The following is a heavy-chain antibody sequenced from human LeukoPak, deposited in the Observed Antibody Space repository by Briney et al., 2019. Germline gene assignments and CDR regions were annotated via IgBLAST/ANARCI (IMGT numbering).Heavy chain of an antibody. D-gene: IGHD6-19*01. V-gene: IGHV1-18*01. J-gene: IGHJ6*03. CDR1: GYTFTSYG. CDR3: AREDRSGYSSGWYYYYYMDV. CDR2: ISAYNGNT. Sequence: SVKVSCKASGYTFTSYGISWVRQAPGQGLEWMGWISAYNGNTNYAQKLQGRVTMTTDTSTSTAYMELRSLRSDDTAVYYCAREDRSGYSSGWYYYYYMDVWGKGTTVTVSS.